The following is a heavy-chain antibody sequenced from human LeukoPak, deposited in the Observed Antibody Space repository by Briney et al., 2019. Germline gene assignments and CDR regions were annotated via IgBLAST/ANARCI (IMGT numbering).Heavy chain of an antibody. CDR3: ASVYTKDYDFWSGPSFYFDY. CDR1: GYSFTSYW. D-gene: IGHD3-3*01. Sequence: GESLKISCKGSGYSFTSYWIGWVRQMPGKGLEWMGIIYPGDSDTRYSPSFQGQVTISADKSISTAYLQWSSLKASDTAMYYCASVYTKDYDFWSGPSFYFDYWGQGTLVTVSS. J-gene: IGHJ4*02. V-gene: IGHV5-51*01. CDR2: IYPGDSDT.